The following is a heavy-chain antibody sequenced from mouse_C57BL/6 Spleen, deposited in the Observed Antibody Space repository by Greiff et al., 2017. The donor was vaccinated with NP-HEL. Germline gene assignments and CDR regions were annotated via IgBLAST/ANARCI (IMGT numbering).Heavy chain of an antibody. J-gene: IGHJ3*01. CDR2: ISSGSSTI. CDR3: ARGGYFAY. CDR1: GFTFSDYG. V-gene: IGHV5-17*01. D-gene: IGHD2-2*01. Sequence: EVKLVESGGGLVKPGGSLKLSCAVSGFTFSDYGMHWVRQAPEKGLEWVAYISSGSSTIYYSDTVKGRFTISRDNAKNTLFLQMTSLRSEDTAIYYCARGGYFAYWGQGTLVTVSA.